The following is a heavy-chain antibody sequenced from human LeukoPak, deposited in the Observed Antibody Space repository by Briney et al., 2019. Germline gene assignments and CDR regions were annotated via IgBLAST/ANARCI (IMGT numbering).Heavy chain of an antibody. Sequence: SVKVSCKASGGTFSSYAISWVRQAPGKGLEWMGGIIPIFGTANYAQKFQGRVTISTDESTSTAYMELSSLRSEDTAVYYCASTYDSIGYYSPGWFDPGGKETLSPSPQ. CDR3: ASTYDSIGYYSPGWFDP. CDR1: GGTFSSYA. D-gene: IGHD3-22*01. V-gene: IGHV1-69*05. CDR2: IIPIFGTA. J-gene: IGHJ5*01.